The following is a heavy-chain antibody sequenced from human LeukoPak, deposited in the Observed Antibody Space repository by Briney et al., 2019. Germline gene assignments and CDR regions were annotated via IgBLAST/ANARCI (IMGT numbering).Heavy chain of an antibody. D-gene: IGHD5-18*01. V-gene: IGHV4-61*01. CDR3: ARNGYSYGSTYWYFDL. J-gene: IGHJ2*01. CDR2: IYYSGST. Sequence: SETLSLTCTVSGGSVSSGSYYWSWIRQPPGKGLEWIGYIYYSGSTNYNPSLKSRVTISLDKSKNQFSLKLNSVTAADTAVYYCARNGYSYGSTYWYFDLWGRGTLVTVSS. CDR1: GGSVSSGSYY.